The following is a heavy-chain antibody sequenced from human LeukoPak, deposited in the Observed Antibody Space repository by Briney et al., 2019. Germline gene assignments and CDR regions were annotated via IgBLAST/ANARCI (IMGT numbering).Heavy chain of an antibody. Sequence: SVTVSFKASGGTFIIYAISWVRQAPGQGLEWMGGIIPIFGTANYAQKFQGRVTITADESTSTAYMELSSLRSEDTAVYYCARDVSDCSGGSCYSYYFDYWGQGTLVTVSS. CDR1: GGTFIIYA. CDR3: ARDVSDCSGGSCYSYYFDY. CDR2: IIPIFGTA. J-gene: IGHJ4*02. D-gene: IGHD2-15*01. V-gene: IGHV1-69*13.